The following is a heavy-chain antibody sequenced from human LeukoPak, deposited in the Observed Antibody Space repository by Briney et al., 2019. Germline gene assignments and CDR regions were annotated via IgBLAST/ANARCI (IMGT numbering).Heavy chain of an antibody. J-gene: IGHJ6*03. D-gene: IGHD1-26*01. CDR2: IYYSGST. CDR1: GGSISSGGYS. V-gene: IGHV4-30-4*07. CDR3: ARVWAVGYYYYMDV. Sequence: SQTLSLTCAVSGGSISSGGYSWSWIRQPPGKGLEWIGHIYYSGSTYYNPSLESRVTISVDTSKNQFSLKLSSVTAADTAVYYCARVWAVGYYYYMDVWGKGTTVTVSS.